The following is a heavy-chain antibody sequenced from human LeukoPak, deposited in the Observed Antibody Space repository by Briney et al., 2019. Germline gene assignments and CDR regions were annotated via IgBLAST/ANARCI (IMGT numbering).Heavy chain of an antibody. J-gene: IGHJ4*02. CDR2: ISASGDVT. CDR1: GFSFSAYP. V-gene: IGHV3-23*01. CDR3: AKVTRGYFDY. Sequence: GGSLRLTCAASGFSFSAYPMGWVRQTPGKGLQWLSGISASGDVTFHADRVKGRFAISRNNSKNTLYLQMTGLRAEDTAVYYCAKVTRGYFDYWGQGTLVTVSS.